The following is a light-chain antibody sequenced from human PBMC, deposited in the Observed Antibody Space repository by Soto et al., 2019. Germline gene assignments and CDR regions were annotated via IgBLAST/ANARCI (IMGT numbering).Light chain of an antibody. CDR2: EVS. Sequence: QSVLTQPASVSGSPGQSITISCTGTSSDVGSYNLVSWYQQHPGKAPKVMIYEVSKRPPGVPNRFFGSKSGNTASLTISGLQAEDEADYYCCSYAGSSTYVFGTGTKLTVL. CDR3: CSYAGSSTYV. J-gene: IGLJ1*01. V-gene: IGLV2-23*02. CDR1: SSDVGSYNL.